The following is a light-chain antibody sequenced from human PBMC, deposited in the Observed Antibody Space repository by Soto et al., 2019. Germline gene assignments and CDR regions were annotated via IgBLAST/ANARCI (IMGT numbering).Light chain of an antibody. V-gene: IGLV2-11*01. CDR3: SSYADSYVL. J-gene: IGLJ2*01. CDR1: SSDLAIYNY. CDR2: DVN. Sequence: QSALTQPASVSGSPGQSITISCTGTSSDLAIYNYVSWYQQHPGKAPKLIIYDVNKRPSGVPDRYSGSKSGNTASLTISGLQAEDEADYYCSSYADSYVLLGGGTKLTVL.